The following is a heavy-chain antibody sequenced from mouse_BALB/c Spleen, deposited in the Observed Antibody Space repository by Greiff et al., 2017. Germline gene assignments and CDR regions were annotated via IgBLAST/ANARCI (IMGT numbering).Heavy chain of an antibody. V-gene: IGHV1S22*01. CDR2: IYHGSGST. J-gene: IGHJ3*01. CDR3: TGDRYDWFAY. CDR1: GYTFTSYW. D-gene: IGHD2-14*01. Sequence: LPQPGSELVRPGASVKLSCKASGYTFTSYWMHWVKQRPGLGLEWIGNIYHGSGSTNCDEKFKSKATLTVDTSSSTAYMQLSSLTSEDSAVYYCTGDRYDWFAYWDQETLVTVSA.